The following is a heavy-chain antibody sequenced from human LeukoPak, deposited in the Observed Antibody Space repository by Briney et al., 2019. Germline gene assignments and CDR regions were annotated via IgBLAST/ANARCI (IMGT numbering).Heavy chain of an antibody. V-gene: IGHV3-23*01. CDR1: GFTFSSDA. J-gene: IGHJ4*02. D-gene: IGHD6-19*01. Sequence: PGGSLRLSCAASGFTFSSDALSWVRQAPGKGLDWVSLISGSGLRTDYADSVKGRFTISRDNSKNTLYLQMNSLKAEDTAVYYCAKHVRTSVWFFDFWGQGTLVTVSS. CDR3: AKHVRTSVWFFDF. CDR2: ISGSGLRT.